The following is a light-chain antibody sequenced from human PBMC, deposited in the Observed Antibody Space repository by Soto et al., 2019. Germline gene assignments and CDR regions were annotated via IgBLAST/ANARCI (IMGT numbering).Light chain of an antibody. J-gene: IGKJ3*01. CDR2: AAS. Sequence: IQLTQSPSSLSASVGDRVTITCRASQGISSYLAWYQQKPWKAPKLLIYAASTLQSGVPSRFSGSGSGTDFTLTISSLQPEDFATYYCQQLNSYLFTFGPGTKVDIK. V-gene: IGKV1-9*01. CDR3: QQLNSYLFT. CDR1: QGISSY.